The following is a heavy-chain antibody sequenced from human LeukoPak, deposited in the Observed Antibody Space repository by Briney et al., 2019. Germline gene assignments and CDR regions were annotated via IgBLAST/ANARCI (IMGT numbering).Heavy chain of an antibody. J-gene: IGHJ4*02. CDR3: ARARDDSGSFFPY. CDR1: GYTFTGYY. Sequence: ASVKVSCKASGYTFTGYYMHWVRQAPGQGLEWMGWINPNSGGTNYAQKFQGRVTMTRDTSISTAYMELSRLRSDDTAVYYCARARDDSGSFFPYWGQGTLVTVSS. V-gene: IGHV1-2*02. CDR2: INPNSGGT. D-gene: IGHD1-26*01.